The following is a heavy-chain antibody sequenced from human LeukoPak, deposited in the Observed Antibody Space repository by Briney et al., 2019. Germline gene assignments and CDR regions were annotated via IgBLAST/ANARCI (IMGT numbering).Heavy chain of an antibody. CDR2: INHSGST. V-gene: IGHV4-34*01. Sequence: SETLSLTCAIYGGSFSGYYWSWIRQPPGKGLEWSWEINHSGSTNYNPSLKSRVTISVDTTKHPFSLNLSSVTAADTALYYCARLRRARPGSLNWFDPWGQGTLVTVSS. D-gene: IGHD5-12*01. CDR1: GGSFSGYY. J-gene: IGHJ5*02. CDR3: ARLRRARPGSLNWFDP.